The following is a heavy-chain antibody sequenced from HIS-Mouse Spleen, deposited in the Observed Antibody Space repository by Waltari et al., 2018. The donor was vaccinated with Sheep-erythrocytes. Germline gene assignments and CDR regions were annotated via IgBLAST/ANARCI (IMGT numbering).Heavy chain of an antibody. CDR3: ARVASGATFDY. J-gene: IGHJ4*02. V-gene: IGHV3-21*01. CDR1: GFTFSSYS. D-gene: IGHD1-26*01. CDR2: ISNSSSYI. Sequence: EVQLVESGGGLVKPGGSLRLSCAASGFTFSSYSMNWVRQAPGKGREWVSSISNSSSYIYYADSVKGRFTISRDNAKNSLYRQMNSLRAEDTAVYYCARVASGATFDYWGQGTLVTVSS.